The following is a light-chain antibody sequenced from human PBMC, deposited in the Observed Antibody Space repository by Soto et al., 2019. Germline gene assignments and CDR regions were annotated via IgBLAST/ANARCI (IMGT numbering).Light chain of an antibody. CDR2: EAS. Sequence: DIQMTQSPSSLSVSVGDRVTITCQASQDISNHLNWYQQKPGKAPKLLIYEASTLETGVPSRFSGSGSGTEFTFTITSLLPEDIATYYCQQYDNPVFTFGQGTKLEIK. CDR3: QQYDNPVFT. V-gene: IGKV1-33*01. CDR1: QDISNH. J-gene: IGKJ2*01.